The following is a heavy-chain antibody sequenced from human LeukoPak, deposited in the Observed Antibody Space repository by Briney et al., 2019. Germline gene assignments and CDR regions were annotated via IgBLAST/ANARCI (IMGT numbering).Heavy chain of an antibody. CDR1: GFTFSNYW. CDR3: ARGSDCSGGSCYSYWYFDL. V-gene: IGHV3-74*01. J-gene: IGHJ2*01. D-gene: IGHD2-15*01. Sequence: PGGSLRLSCAASGFTFSNYWMHWVRQAPGKGLVWVSRINTDGSSTDYADSVKGRFTISRDNAKNTLYLQMNSLRAEDTAMYYCARGSDCSGGSCYSYWYFDLWGRGTLVTVSS. CDR2: INTDGSST.